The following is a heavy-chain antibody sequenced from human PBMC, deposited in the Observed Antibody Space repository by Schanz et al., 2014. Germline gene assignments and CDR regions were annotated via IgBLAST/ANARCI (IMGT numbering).Heavy chain of an antibody. V-gene: IGHV1-2*02. J-gene: IGHJ4*02. D-gene: IGHD4-17*01. Sequence: QVQLLQSGAEVKKPGASVKVSCKASGYTFTGYYMHWVRQAPGKRLEWMGRINPNSGGTNYAQKFQGRVTMTRDTYISPAYMELSSLRSDDTAVYYCARELRLEYYFGYWGQGTQVTVSS. CDR2: INPNSGGT. CDR3: ARELRLEYYFGY. CDR1: GYTFTGYY.